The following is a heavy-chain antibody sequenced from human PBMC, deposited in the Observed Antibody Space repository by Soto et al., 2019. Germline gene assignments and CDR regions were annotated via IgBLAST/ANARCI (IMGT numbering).Heavy chain of an antibody. D-gene: IGHD3-3*01. CDR3: AHRVLRTVFGLVTTTAIYFDF. V-gene: IGHV2-5*02. CDR2: IYWDDDK. CDR1: GFSLTTSGVG. J-gene: IGHJ4*02. Sequence: QITLNESGPTVVRPTETLTLTCRFSGFSLTTSGVGVGWIRQSPGKAPEWLALIYWDDDKRYSASLKSRLTITKDTSKSQVVLTVSDLDPTDTATYYCAHRVLRTVFGLVTTTAIYFDFWGQGTLVAVSS.